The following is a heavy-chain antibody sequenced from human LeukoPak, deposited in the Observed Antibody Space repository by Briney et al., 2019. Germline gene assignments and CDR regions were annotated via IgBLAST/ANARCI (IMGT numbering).Heavy chain of an antibody. V-gene: IGHV3-64D*06. J-gene: IGHJ4*02. CDR2: ISSNGGST. D-gene: IGHD1-20*01. Sequence: PGGSLRPSCSASGFTFSSYAMHWVRQAPGKRLEYVSAISSNGGSTYYADSVKGRFTISRDNSKNTLYLQMSSLRAEDTAVYYCVKGPLTGTTPYWGQGTLVTVSS. CDR3: VKGPLTGTTPY. CDR1: GFTFSSYA.